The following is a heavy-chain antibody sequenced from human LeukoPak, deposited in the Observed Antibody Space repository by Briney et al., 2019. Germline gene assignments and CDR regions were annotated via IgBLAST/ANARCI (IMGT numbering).Heavy chain of an antibody. CDR3: AIYSPPFDY. J-gene: IGHJ4*02. Sequence: GASVKVSCKASGGTFSSYAISWVRQAPGQGLEWMGRIIPILGIANYAQKFQGRVTITADKSTSTAYMELSNLRSEDTAVYYCAIYSPPFDYWGQGTLVTVSS. CDR1: GGTFSSYA. V-gene: IGHV1-69*04. D-gene: IGHD2-15*01. CDR2: IIPILGIA.